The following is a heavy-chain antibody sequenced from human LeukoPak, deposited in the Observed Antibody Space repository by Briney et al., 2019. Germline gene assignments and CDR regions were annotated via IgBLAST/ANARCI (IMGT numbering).Heavy chain of an antibody. CDR2: ISYDGSNK. V-gene: IGHV3-30*18. CDR3: AKDPVNWGQDSGAFDI. D-gene: IGHD3-16*01. CDR1: GFTFSSYG. J-gene: IGHJ3*02. Sequence: PGGSLRLSCAASGFTFSSYGMHWVRQAPGKGLEWVAVISYDGSNKYYADSVKGRFTISRDNSKNTLYLQMNSLRAEDTAVYYCAKDPVNWGQDSGAFDIWGQGTMVTVSS.